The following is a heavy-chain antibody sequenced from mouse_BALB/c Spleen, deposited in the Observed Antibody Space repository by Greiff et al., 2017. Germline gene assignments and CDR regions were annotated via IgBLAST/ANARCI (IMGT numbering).Heavy chain of an antibody. CDR1: GFNIKDTY. Sequence: VHVKQSGAELVKPGASVKLSCTASGFNIKDTYMHWVKQRPEQGLEWIGRIDPANGNTKYDPKFQGKATITADTSSNTAYLQLSSLTSEDTAVYYCAREDYYGSSYYYAMDYWGQGTSVTVSS. CDR2: IDPANGNT. J-gene: IGHJ4*01. V-gene: IGHV14-3*02. CDR3: AREDYYGSSYYYAMDY. D-gene: IGHD1-1*01.